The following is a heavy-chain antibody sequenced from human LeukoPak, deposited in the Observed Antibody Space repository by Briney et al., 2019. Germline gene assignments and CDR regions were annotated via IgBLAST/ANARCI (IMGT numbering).Heavy chain of an antibody. Sequence: GGSLRLSCAASGFIFSAYEMNWVRQAPGKGLEWVSYISSSGSIIYYANSVRGRFTISRDNARNSLYLQMSSLRPEDTAVYHCASGSYYLPHGREHDAFDMWGQGTMVTVSS. CDR2: ISSSGSII. J-gene: IGHJ3*02. D-gene: IGHD3-10*01. CDR1: GFIFSAYE. V-gene: IGHV3-48*03. CDR3: ASGSYYLPHGREHDAFDM.